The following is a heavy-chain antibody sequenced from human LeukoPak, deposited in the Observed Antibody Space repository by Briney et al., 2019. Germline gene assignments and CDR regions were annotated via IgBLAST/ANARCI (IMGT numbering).Heavy chain of an antibody. J-gene: IGHJ3*02. CDR1: GGSLSGYS. CDR3: ARFVVTAGSDYSFDI. CDR2: IIESGRT. D-gene: IGHD2-21*02. Sequence: SETLSLTCAVYGGSLSGYSWSWIRQPPGKGLEWIGEIIESGRTNYNPSLKSRVTITKDTSKNQISLKMTSGTAADTAVYYCARFVVTAGSDYSFDIWGQGTMVTVSS. V-gene: IGHV4-34*12.